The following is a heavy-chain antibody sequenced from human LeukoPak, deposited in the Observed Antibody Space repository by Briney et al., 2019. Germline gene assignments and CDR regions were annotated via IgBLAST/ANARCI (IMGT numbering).Heavy chain of an antibody. V-gene: IGHV3-66*02. CDR1: GFTFDDYG. J-gene: IGHJ5*02. CDR3: ARDQRSESYYPWGWFDP. CDR2: IYSDGST. Sequence: PGGSLRLSCAASGFTFDDYGMSWVRQAPGKGLEWVSVIYSDGSTYYTDSVKGRFTISRDNSKNTLYLQMNSLRPEDTAVYYCARDQRSESYYPWGWFDPWGQGTLVTVSS. D-gene: IGHD1-26*01.